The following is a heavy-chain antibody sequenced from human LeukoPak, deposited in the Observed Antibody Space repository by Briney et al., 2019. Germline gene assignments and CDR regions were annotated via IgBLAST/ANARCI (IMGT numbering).Heavy chain of an antibody. J-gene: IGHJ4*02. Sequence: ASVKVSCKASGYTFTSYYMHWVRQAPGQGLEWMGIIHPSGGSTSYAQKFQGRVTMTRDMSTSTVYMELSSLRSEDTAIYYCAREGRGVPGAIAAVKGFDYWGQGTLVTVSS. V-gene: IGHV1-46*01. CDR3: AREGRGVPGAIAAVKGFDY. D-gene: IGHD6-13*01. CDR2: IHPSGGST. CDR1: GYTFTSYY.